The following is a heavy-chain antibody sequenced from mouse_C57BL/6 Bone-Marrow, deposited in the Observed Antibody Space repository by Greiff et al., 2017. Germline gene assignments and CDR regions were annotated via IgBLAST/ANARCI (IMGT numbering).Heavy chain of an antibody. V-gene: IGHV3-6*01. Sequence: EVQLQESGPGLVKPSQSLSLTCSVTGYSITSGYYWNWIRQFPGNKLEWMGYISYDGSNNYNPSLKNRISITRDTSKNQFFLKLNSVTTEDTATYYCAREYRNYAYYFDYWGQGTTLTVSS. D-gene: IGHD2-1*01. CDR2: ISYDGSN. CDR1: GYSITSGYY. CDR3: AREYRNYAYYFDY. J-gene: IGHJ2*01.